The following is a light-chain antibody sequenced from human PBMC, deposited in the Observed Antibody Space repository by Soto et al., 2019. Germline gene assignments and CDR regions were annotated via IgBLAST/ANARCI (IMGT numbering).Light chain of an antibody. Sequence: EIMMTQSPATLSVSPGGRATLSCRASQSVSANLAWYQQKPGQAPRLLIFDASNRATGIPARFSGSGSGTDFTLTISSLEPEDFAVYYCQQHSNWPLTFGGGTKVDIK. CDR3: QQHSNWPLT. CDR2: DAS. J-gene: IGKJ4*01. V-gene: IGKV3-11*01. CDR1: QSVSAN.